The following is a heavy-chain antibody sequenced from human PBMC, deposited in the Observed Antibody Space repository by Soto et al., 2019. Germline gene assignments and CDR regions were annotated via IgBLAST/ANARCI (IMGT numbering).Heavy chain of an antibody. D-gene: IGHD4-4*01. CDR3: AREGMTTVTQAFGFYYYYGIDV. CDR2: IIPIFGTA. CDR1: GGTFSSYA. Sequence: GASVKVSCKASGGTFSSYAISWVRQAPGQGLEWMGGIIPIFGTANYAQKFQGRVTITADESTSTAYMELSSLRSEDMAVYYCAREGMTTVTQAFGFYYYYGIDVWGQGTTVTVSS. V-gene: IGHV1-69*13. J-gene: IGHJ6*02.